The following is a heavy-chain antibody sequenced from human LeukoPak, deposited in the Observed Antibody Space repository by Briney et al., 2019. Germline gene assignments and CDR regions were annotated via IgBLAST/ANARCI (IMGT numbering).Heavy chain of an antibody. CDR3: AREEYSSTYQI. CDR1: GYSISSGYY. J-gene: IGHJ4*02. CDR2: IHQSGST. V-gene: IGHV4-38-2*02. D-gene: IGHD6-13*01. Sequence: SETLSLTCSVSGYSISSGYYWGWIRQPPGKGLEWIGSIHQSGSTYYTPSLMSRVTISVDTSKNQFSLKLSSVTAADTAVYYCAREEYSSTYQIWGQGTLVTVSS.